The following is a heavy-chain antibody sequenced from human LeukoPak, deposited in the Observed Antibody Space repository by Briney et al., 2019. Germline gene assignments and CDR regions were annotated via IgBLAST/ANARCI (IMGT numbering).Heavy chain of an antibody. J-gene: IGHJ5*02. Sequence: KPGGSLRLSCAASGFTFSSYSMNWVRQAPGKGLEWVSSISSSSSYIYYADSVKGRFTISRDDSKNTLYLQMNSLRAGDTAMYYCARHDYGDPWGQGTLAIVSS. CDR2: ISSSSSYI. CDR3: ARHDYGDP. D-gene: IGHD4-17*01. CDR1: GFTFSSYS. V-gene: IGHV3-21*04.